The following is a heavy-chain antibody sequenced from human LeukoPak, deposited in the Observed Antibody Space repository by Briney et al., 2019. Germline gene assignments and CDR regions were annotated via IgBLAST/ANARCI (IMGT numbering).Heavy chain of an antibody. V-gene: IGHV4-34*01. D-gene: IGHD4-17*01. Sequence: SETLSLTCAVYGGSFSGYYWSWIRQPPGKGLEWIGEINHSGSTNYNPSLKSRVTISVDTSKNQFSLKLSSVTAADTVVYYCARGGMTTVTTTRNYFDYWGQGTLVTVSS. CDR1: GGSFSGYY. CDR3: ARGGMTTVTTTRNYFDY. J-gene: IGHJ4*02. CDR2: INHSGST.